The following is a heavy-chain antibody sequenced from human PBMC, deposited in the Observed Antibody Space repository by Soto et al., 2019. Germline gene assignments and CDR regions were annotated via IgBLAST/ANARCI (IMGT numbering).Heavy chain of an antibody. CDR3: ARESSSSGVDY. J-gene: IGHJ4*02. CDR2: IYYSGST. CDR1: GGSISSGGYY. Sequence: QVQLQESGPGLVKPSQTLSLTCTVSGGSISSGGYYWSWIRQHPGKGLEWIGYIYYSGSTYYNPSLKSRVTISVDTSKNQCSMKLSSVTAADTAVYYCARESSSSGVDYWGQGTLVTVSS. D-gene: IGHD6-6*01. V-gene: IGHV4-31*03.